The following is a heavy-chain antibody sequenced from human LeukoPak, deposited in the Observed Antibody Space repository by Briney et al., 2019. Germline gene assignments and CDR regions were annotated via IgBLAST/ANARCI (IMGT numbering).Heavy chain of an antibody. V-gene: IGHV4-59*08. D-gene: IGHD1-26*01. CDR1: GGSVSSYY. J-gene: IGHJ4*02. CDR3: ARQGELAIDY. CDR2: IHNSGRT. Sequence: PSETLSLTCSVSGGSVSSYYWSWIRQSPGKGLEWIGYIHNSGRTNYNPSLKSRVTGFVDTSKNQVSLRLSSVTAADTAVYYCARQGELAIDYWGQGTLVTVSS.